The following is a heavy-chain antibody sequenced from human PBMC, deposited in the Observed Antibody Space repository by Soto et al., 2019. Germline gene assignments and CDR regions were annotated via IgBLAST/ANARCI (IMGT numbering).Heavy chain of an antibody. CDR3: AKGRYNWNDCDFEI. CDR2: ISGSGGST. D-gene: IGHD1-20*01. J-gene: IGHJ3*02. Sequence: EVQMLESGGGLVQPGGSLRLSCAASGFPFSTSVMSWVRQAPGKGLEWVSAISGSGGSTYYADSVKGRFTISRDNSKNTLYLQVNSLRAEDTAVYYCAKGRYNWNDCDFEIWGQGTMVIVSS. CDR1: GFPFSTSV. V-gene: IGHV3-23*01.